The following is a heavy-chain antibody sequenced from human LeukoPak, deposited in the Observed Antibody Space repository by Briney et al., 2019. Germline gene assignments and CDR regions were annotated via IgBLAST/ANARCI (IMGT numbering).Heavy chain of an antibody. D-gene: IGHD3-22*01. CDR2: ISWNSGSI. CDR1: GFTFDDYA. Sequence: PGGSLRLSCAASGFTFDDYATHWVRQAPGKGLEWVSGISWNSGSIGYADSVKGRFTISRDNAKNSLYLQMNSLRAEDTALYYCAKGLYYYDSSGDDYWGQGTLVTVSS. V-gene: IGHV3-9*01. CDR3: AKGLYYYDSSGDDY. J-gene: IGHJ4*02.